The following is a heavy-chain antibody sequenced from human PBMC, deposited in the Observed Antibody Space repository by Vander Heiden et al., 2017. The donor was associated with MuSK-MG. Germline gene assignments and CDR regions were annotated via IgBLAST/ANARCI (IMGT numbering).Heavy chain of an antibody. V-gene: IGHV3-49*04. D-gene: IGHD3-22*01. CDR2: IRSKDDGGTT. J-gene: IGHJ4*02. CDR1: GFTVAADA. CDR3: TRPTYYYDSSGYSLDY. Sequence: VQRVESVGGLVQADRSVRLSCTAYGFTVAADAMSEVRRARGKGREGVCFIRSKDDGGTTEYAASVKGRCTISRDDSKSIAYLQMNSLKTEDTAVYYCTRPTYYYDSSGYSLDYWGQGTLVTVSS.